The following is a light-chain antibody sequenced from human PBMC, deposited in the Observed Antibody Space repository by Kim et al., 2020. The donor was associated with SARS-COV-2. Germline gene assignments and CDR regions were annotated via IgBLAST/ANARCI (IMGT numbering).Light chain of an antibody. CDR2: NNN. V-gene: IGLV1-44*01. J-gene: IGLJ3*02. Sequence: QSVLTQAASASGAPGQRVVISCSGTSSNIGRNTVFWVQQLPGTAPKLLIHNNNERPSGIPDRFSGSKSGTSASLAISGLQSEDEGDYYCAAWDDTLKGVFGGGTQLTVL. CDR3: AAWDDTLKGV. CDR1: SSNIGRNT.